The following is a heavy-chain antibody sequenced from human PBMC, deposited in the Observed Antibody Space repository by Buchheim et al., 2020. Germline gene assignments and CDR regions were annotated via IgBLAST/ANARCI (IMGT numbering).Heavy chain of an antibody. Sequence: QVQLQESGPGLVKPSQTLSLTCTVSSGSISSGSYYWSWIRQPAGKGLEWIGRIYTSGSTNYNPSLKSRVTISVDTSKNQFSLKLSSVTAADTAVYYCARARYMVQGVIQNWFDPWGQGTL. CDR2: IYTSGST. J-gene: IGHJ5*02. D-gene: IGHD3-10*01. CDR1: SGSISSGSYY. CDR3: ARARYMVQGVIQNWFDP. V-gene: IGHV4-61*02.